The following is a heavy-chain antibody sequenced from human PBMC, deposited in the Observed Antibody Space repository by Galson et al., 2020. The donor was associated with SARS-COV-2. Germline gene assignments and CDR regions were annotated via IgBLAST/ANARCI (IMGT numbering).Heavy chain of an antibody. CDR1: GYSFTSYW. J-gene: IGHJ6*02. CDR2: IYPGDSDT. D-gene: IGHD6-25*01. CDR3: ARHVHVAACTWYYYSGRDV. Sequence: TGGSLRLSCKGSGYSFTSYWIGWVRQMPGKGLESMGIIYPGDSDTRYSPSFQGQVTISADKSISTAYLQWSSLKASDTAMYYCARHVHVAACTWYYYSGRDVWGQGTTATVSS. V-gene: IGHV5-51*01.